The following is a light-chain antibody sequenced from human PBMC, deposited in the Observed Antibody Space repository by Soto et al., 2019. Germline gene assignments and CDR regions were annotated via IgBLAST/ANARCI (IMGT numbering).Light chain of an antibody. CDR1: QSVSSSY. CDR3: QQYDAWPFT. V-gene: IGKV3-15*01. CDR2: DAS. Sequence: EIVLTQSPGTLSLSPGERATLSCRASQSVSSSYLAWYQQRPGQAPRLLIHDASSRATGVPARFSGSGSGTEFVLTISSLQSEDFAIYYCQQYDAWPFTFGGGTKGDIK. J-gene: IGKJ4*01.